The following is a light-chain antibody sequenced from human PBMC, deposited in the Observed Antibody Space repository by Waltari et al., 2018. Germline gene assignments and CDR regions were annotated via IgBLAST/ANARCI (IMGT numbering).Light chain of an antibody. CDR1: SGHVGGDNS. Sequence: QSALTQPPSASGSPGQSVTISCTRTSGHVGGDNSVSWYQQHPGNAPKLMIYEVNKRPLGVPDRFSGSKSGNTASLTVSGLQADDEADYYCASYAGPKNYVFGTGTKVTVL. V-gene: IGLV2-8*01. CDR3: ASYAGPKNYV. J-gene: IGLJ1*01. CDR2: EVN.